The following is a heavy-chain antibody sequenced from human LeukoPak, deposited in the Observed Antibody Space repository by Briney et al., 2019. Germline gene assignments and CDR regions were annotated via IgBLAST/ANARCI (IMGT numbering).Heavy chain of an antibody. CDR1: GYIFASYW. Sequence: KISCKGSGYIFASYWIAWVRQMPGKGLDWMGIIYPGDSDTRYSPSFQGQVTISADKSINTAYLQWSSLKASDTAMYYCARQRDSGYPYYMDVWGKGTTVTVSS. V-gene: IGHV5-51*01. J-gene: IGHJ6*03. CDR2: IYPGDSDT. CDR3: ARQRDSGYPYYMDV. D-gene: IGHD3-22*01.